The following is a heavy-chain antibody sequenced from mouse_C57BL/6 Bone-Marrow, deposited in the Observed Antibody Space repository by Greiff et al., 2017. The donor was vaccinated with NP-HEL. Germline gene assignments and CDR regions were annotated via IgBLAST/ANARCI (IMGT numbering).Heavy chain of an antibody. CDR2: INYDGSST. D-gene: IGHD1-1*01. CDR1: GFTFSDYY. Sequence: EVKLMESEGGLVQPGSSMKLSCTASGFTFSDYYMAWVRQVPEKGLEWVANINYDGSSTYYLVSLKSRFIISRDNAKNILYLQMSSLKSEDTATYYCAREGEYGNLDYWGQGTTLTVSS. J-gene: IGHJ2*01. CDR3: AREGEYGNLDY. V-gene: IGHV5-16*01.